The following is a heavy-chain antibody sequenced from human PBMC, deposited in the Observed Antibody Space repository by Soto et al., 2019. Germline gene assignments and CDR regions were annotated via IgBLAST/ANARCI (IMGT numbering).Heavy chain of an antibody. CDR3: AREVGYSGYDAEYYYYGMDV. CDR1: GGSISSGGYY. D-gene: IGHD5-12*01. J-gene: IGHJ6*02. Sequence: LSLTCTVSGGSISSGGYYWSWIRQHPGKGLEWIGYIYYSGSTYYNPSLKSRVTISVDTSKNQFSLKLSSVTAADTAVYYCAREVGYSGYDAEYYYYGMDVWGQGTTVTVSS. CDR2: IYYSGST. V-gene: IGHV4-31*03.